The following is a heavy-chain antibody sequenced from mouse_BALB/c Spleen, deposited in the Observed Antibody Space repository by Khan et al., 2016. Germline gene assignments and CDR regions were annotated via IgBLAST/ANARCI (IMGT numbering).Heavy chain of an antibody. Sequence: EVELVESGGGLVKPGGSLKLSCAASGFTFSDYYMYWVRQTPEKRLEWVATISDGGSYTYYPDSVKGRFTISRDNAKNNLYLQMSILKSEDTAMYYCAREGLRRGFAYWGQGTLVTVSA. D-gene: IGHD2-4*01. CDR1: GFTFSDYY. CDR3: AREGLRRGFAY. V-gene: IGHV5-4*02. J-gene: IGHJ3*01. CDR2: ISDGGSYT.